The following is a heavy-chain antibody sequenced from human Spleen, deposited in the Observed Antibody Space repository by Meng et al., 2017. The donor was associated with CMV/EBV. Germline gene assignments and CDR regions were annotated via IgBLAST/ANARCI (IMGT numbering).Heavy chain of an antibody. D-gene: IGHD2-2*01. Sequence: GESLKISCSTSGFIFRDYYMRWIRQAPGKGLEWVSHISSTGSLVFYADSVKGRFTISRDNAKSSLYLQMYDLRAEDTAVYYCASLIVVVPAATDYYYYGMDVWGQGTTVTVSS. CDR1: GFIFRDYY. CDR2: ISSTGSLV. V-gene: IGHV3-11*01. J-gene: IGHJ6*02. CDR3: ASLIVVVPAATDYYYYGMDV.